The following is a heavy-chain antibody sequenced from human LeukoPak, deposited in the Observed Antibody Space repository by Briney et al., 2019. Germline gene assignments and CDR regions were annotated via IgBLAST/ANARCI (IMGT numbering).Heavy chain of an antibody. J-gene: IGHJ6*03. CDR2: ISGSGDST. V-gene: IGHV3-23*01. D-gene: IGHD2-15*01. CDR1: GFTFSSYA. Sequence: PGGSLRLSCAASGFTFSSYAMSWVRQAPGKGLEWVSAISGSGDSTYYADSVKGRFTISRDNSMNTLYLQMNSLRAEDTAVYYCAKRKAASPAHYYYYYMDVWGKGTTVTVSS. CDR3: AKRKAASPAHYYYYYMDV.